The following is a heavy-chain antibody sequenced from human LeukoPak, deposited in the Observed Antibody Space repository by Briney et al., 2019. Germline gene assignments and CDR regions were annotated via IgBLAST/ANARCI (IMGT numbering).Heavy chain of an antibody. J-gene: IGHJ6*04. D-gene: IGHD2-15*01. CDR3: ARYCSGGSCHYYYGMDV. Sequence: GGSLRLSCAASGFTFSSYWMSWVRQAPGKGLEWVANIKQDGSEKYYVDPVKGRFTISRDNAKNSLYLQMNSLRAEDTAVYYCARYCSGGSCHYYYGMDVWGKGTTVTVSS. CDR1: GFTFSSYW. CDR2: IKQDGSEK. V-gene: IGHV3-7*03.